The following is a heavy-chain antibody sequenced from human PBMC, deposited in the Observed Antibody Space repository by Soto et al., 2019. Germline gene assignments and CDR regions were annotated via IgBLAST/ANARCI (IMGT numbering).Heavy chain of an antibody. V-gene: IGHV5-51*01. CDR2: IYPSDSDI. CDR3: VRSGTSSGRFSDY. CDR1: GYTFTSYW. J-gene: IGHJ4*02. Sequence: PGESLKISCKGSGYTFTSYWIGWVRQMPGESLEWMGVIYPSDSDIRYSPSFQGKVTISADKSITTAYLQWSSLTAPDTAMYYCVRSGTSSGRFSDYWGQGTLVTVSS. D-gene: IGHD2-15*01.